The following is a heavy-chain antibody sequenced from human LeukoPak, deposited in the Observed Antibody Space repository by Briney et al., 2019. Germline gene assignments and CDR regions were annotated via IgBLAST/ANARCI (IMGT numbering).Heavy chain of an antibody. Sequence: GASVKVSCKASGYTFTVYYMHWVRQAPGRGLEWMGWINPNSGGTNYAQKLQGRVTMTTDTSTSTAYMELRSLRSDDTAVYYCARVMSGYDLFWFDPWGQGTLVTVSS. V-gene: IGHV1-2*02. CDR2: INPNSGGT. CDR1: GYTFTVYY. CDR3: ARVMSGYDLFWFDP. D-gene: IGHD5-12*01. J-gene: IGHJ5*02.